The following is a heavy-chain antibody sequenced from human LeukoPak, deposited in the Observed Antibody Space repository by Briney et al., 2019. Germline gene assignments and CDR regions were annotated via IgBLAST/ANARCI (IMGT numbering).Heavy chain of an antibody. CDR2: IHSDGTTT. J-gene: IGHJ3*02. CDR1: GFSFSTSW. CDR3: ARDVFPPVSSGWYYAFDI. D-gene: IGHD6-19*01. V-gene: IGHV3-74*01. Sequence: GGSLRLSCAASGFSFSTSWMHWVRLAPGKGLLWVSRIHSDGTTTIYADSVKGRFTISRDNAKNSLYLQMNSLRAEDPAVYYCARDVFPPVSSGWYYAFDIWGQGTMVTVSS.